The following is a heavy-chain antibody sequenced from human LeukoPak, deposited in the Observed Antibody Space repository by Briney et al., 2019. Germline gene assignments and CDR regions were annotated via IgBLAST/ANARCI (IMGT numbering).Heavy chain of an antibody. Sequence: GGSLRLSCAASGFTFSTYAVTWVRQAPGKGLEWVSTISGSGDSTYYADSVRGRFTISRDNPKDTLYLQMSSVRVDDTAVYYCAGDRGRYYDSRGFYWGYYFDSWGQGILVTVST. J-gene: IGHJ4*02. CDR3: AGDRGRYYDSRGFYWGYYFDS. CDR1: GFTFSTYA. CDR2: ISGSGDST. V-gene: IGHV3-23*01. D-gene: IGHD3-22*01.